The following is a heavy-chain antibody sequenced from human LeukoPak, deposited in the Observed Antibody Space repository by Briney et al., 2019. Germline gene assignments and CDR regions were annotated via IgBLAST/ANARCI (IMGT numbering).Heavy chain of an antibody. J-gene: IGHJ4*02. Sequence: ASVKVSCKASGYTFTSYDINWVRQATGQGLEWMGWMNPNSGNTGYAQKFQGRVTMTRNTSISTAYMELSSLRSEDTAVYYCARDVEVATEVFDYWGQGTLVTVSS. CDR2: MNPNSGNT. CDR1: GYTFTSYD. CDR3: ARDVEVATEVFDY. V-gene: IGHV1-8*01. D-gene: IGHD5-24*01.